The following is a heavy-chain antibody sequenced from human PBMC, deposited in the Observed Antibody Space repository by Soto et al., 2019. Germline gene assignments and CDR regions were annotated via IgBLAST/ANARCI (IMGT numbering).Heavy chain of an antibody. J-gene: IGHJ6*02. D-gene: IGHD3-10*01. CDR1: GFTFSDYN. V-gene: IGHV3-48*01. Sequence: EVQLVESGGGLVQPGGSLTLSCATSGFTFSDYNMNWVRQAPGKGLEWVSHISSTGNSIFYADSVKGRFTISKDNAKNSLYLQMNSLRAEDTAVYFCVRDGNDYYGSGSYRYYGMDVWGQGTTVTVSS. CDR2: ISSTGNSI. CDR3: VRDGNDYYGSGSYRYYGMDV.